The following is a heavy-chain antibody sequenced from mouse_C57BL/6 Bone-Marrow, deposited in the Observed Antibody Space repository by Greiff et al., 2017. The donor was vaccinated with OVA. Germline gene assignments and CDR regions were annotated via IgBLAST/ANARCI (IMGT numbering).Heavy chain of an antibody. CDR1: GFNIKDDY. Sequence: VQLQQSGAELVRPGASVKLSCTASGFNIKDDYMHWVKQRPEQGLEWIGWIEPENGDTEYASKFQGKATITADTSSNTAYLQLSSLTSEDTAVYYCTTGYGSSPSYARDYWGQGTSVTVSS. J-gene: IGHJ4*01. CDR2: IEPENGDT. V-gene: IGHV14-4*01. CDR3: TTGYGSSPSYARDY. D-gene: IGHD1-1*01.